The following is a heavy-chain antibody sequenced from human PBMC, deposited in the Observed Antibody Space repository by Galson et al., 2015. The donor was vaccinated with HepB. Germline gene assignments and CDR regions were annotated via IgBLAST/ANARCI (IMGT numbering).Heavy chain of an antibody. CDR2: IYYSGST. J-gene: IGHJ4*02. Sequence: LSLTCTVSGGSISSGDFYWSWIRQPPGKGLEWIGYIYYSGSTYYNPSLKSRLTISIDTSKNQFSLKLSSVTAADTAVYYCARLGFCGSTGCFPFDFWGQGNLVAVSS. CDR3: ARLGFCGSTGCFPFDF. CDR1: GGSISSGDFY. D-gene: IGHD2-2*01. V-gene: IGHV4-30-4*01.